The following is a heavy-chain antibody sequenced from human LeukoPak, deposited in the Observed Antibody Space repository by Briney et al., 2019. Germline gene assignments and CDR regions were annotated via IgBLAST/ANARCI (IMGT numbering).Heavy chain of an antibody. D-gene: IGHD3-22*01. Sequence: GGSLRLSCAVSGFTFSSYWMHWVRQAPGKGLVWVSRINSDGSSTSYADSVKGRFTISRDNAKNTLYLQMNSLRAEDTAVYYCARDDHYDSSGYYYGPFNYWGQGTLVTVSS. CDR1: GFTFSSYW. CDR3: ARDDHYDSSGYYYGPFNY. V-gene: IGHV3-74*01. J-gene: IGHJ4*02. CDR2: INSDGSST.